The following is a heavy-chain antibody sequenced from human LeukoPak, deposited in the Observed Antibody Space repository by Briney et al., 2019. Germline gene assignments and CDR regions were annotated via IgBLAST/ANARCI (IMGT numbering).Heavy chain of an antibody. CDR1: GGSLSGYY. D-gene: IGHD3-16*01. CDR3: ARADLGGYYYYMDV. CDR2: IYYSGST. J-gene: IGHJ6*03. Sequence: SETLSLTCTVSGGSLSGYYWSWIRQPPGKGLEWIGYIYYSGSTNYNPSLKSRVTISVDTSKNQFSLKLTSVTAADTALYYCARADLGGYYYYMDVWDKGTTVTVSS. V-gene: IGHV4-59*01.